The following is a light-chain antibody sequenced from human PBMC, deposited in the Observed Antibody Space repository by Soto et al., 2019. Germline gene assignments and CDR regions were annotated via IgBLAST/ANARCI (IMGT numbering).Light chain of an antibody. CDR3: QQRSNWPPLT. V-gene: IGKV3-11*01. J-gene: IGKJ4*01. CDR1: QSVSSY. CDR2: DAS. Sequence: TLSLSPGERATLSCRASQSVSSYLGWYQQKPGQAPRLLIYDASNRATGIPARFSGSGSGTDFTLTISSLEPEDFAVYYCQQRSNWPPLTFGGVTKMDIK.